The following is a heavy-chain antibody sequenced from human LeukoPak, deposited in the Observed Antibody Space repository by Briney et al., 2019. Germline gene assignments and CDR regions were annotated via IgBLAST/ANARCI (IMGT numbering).Heavy chain of an antibody. CDR3: ARPRGGFGDYGSWFDP. CDR1: GGSLSSFF. CDR2: IHYSATT. V-gene: IGHV4-59*01. Sequence: PSETLSLTCTVSGGSLSSFFWNWIRQPPGKGLEWIGYIHYSATTNYNPSLKSRVTISLDTSKNQVTLKLNSVTAADTAVYYCARPRGGFGDYGSWFDPWGQGTLVTVSS. J-gene: IGHJ5*02. D-gene: IGHD4-17*01.